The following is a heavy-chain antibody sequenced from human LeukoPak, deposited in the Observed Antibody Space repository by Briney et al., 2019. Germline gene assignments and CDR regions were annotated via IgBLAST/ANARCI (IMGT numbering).Heavy chain of an antibody. D-gene: IGHD3-22*01. CDR3: ARVGTYYYDGSAYYPPYFDY. J-gene: IGHJ4*02. CDR1: GFTFSDYY. Sequence: PGGSLRLSCAASGFTFSDYYMTWIRQAPGKGLEWVSYISRSSSYTSYADSVKGRFTISRDNAKNSLYLQMSSLRAEDTAVYYCARVGTYYYDGSAYYPPYFDYWGQGTLVTVSS. V-gene: IGHV3-11*06. CDR2: ISRSSSYT.